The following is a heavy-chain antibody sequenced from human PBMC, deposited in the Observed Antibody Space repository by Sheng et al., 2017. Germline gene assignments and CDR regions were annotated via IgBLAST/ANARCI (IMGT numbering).Heavy chain of an antibody. Sequence: QVQLVQSGAEVKKPGSSVKVSCRASGGTFSSYAFSWVRQAPGQGLEWMGGIIPMLGIPNYAQRFQGRVTITADKSTSTAYMELSSLRSEDTAVYYCARGNWNYLSDYCGQGTLVTVSS. CDR3: ARGNWNYLSDY. CDR2: IIPMLGIP. CDR1: GGTFSSYA. D-gene: IGHD1-7*01. V-gene: IGHV1-69*10. J-gene: IGHJ4*02.